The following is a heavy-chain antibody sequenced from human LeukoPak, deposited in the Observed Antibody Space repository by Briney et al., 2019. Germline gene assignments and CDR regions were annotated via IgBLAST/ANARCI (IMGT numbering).Heavy chain of an antibody. CDR2: IYYSGST. CDR1: GGSISSGDYY. CDR3: ARGGDSSGYYPDYFDY. J-gene: IGHJ4*02. V-gene: IGHV4-30-4*01. D-gene: IGHD3-22*01. Sequence: SQTLSLTCTVSGGSISSGDYYWSRIRQPPGKGLEWIGYIYYSGSTYYNPSLKSRVTISVDTSKNQFSLKLSSVTAADTAAYYCARGGDSSGYYPDYFDYWGQGTLVTVSS.